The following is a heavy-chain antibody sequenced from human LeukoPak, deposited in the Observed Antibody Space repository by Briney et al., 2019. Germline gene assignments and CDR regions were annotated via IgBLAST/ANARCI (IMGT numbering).Heavy chain of an antibody. CDR2: IYYSGST. CDR3: ARDHTTRGLDY. Sequence: SETLSLTCTVSGGSISSSSYYWGWIRQPPGKGLEWIGSIYYSGSTYYNPSLKSRVTISVDTSKNQFSLKLSSVTAADTAVYYCARDHTTRGLDYWGQGTLVTVSS. CDR1: GGSISSSSYY. J-gene: IGHJ4*02. V-gene: IGHV4-39*02. D-gene: IGHD3-10*01.